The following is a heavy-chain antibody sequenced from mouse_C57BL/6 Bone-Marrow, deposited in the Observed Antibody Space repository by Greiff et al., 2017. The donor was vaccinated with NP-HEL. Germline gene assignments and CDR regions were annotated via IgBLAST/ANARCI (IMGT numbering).Heavy chain of an antibody. CDR2: ISDGGSYT. D-gene: IGHD2-5*01. V-gene: IGHV5-4*01. J-gene: IGHJ2*01. CDR3: ARESNYGGDY. CDR1: GFTFSSYA. Sequence: EVKLMESGGGLVKPGGSLKLSCAASGFTFSSYAMSWVRQTPEKRLEWVATISDGGSYTYYPDNVKGRFTISRDNAKNNLYLQMSHLKSEDTAMYYCARESNYGGDYWGQGTTLTVSS.